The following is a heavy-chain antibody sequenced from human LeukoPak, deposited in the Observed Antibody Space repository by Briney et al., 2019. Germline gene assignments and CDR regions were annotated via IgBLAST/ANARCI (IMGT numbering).Heavy chain of an antibody. Sequence: ASVTVSCKASGYTFTSYDINWVRQATGQGLEWMGWMNPNSGDTGYVQKFQGRVTMTRDTSLNTAYMELSSLRSEDTAVYYCARDGRAGLYGMDVWGQGTTVTVSS. CDR1: GYTFTSYD. J-gene: IGHJ6*02. CDR3: ARDGRAGLYGMDV. CDR2: MNPNSGDT. V-gene: IGHV1-8*01.